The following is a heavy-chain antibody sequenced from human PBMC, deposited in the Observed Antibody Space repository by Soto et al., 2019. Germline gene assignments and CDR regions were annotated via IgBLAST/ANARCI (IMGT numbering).Heavy chain of an antibody. CDR3: ARAGYCSGGTCFHGNCDY. D-gene: IGHD2-15*01. Sequence: QVQLVQSGAEVKRPGASVKVSCNASGYTFTTYYMHWVRQAPVQGREWWGIINPNGGSTTYAQKFQGRVTMTRDTSTSTVYLELSSLRSEDTAVYYCARAGYCSGGTCFHGNCDYWGQGTLVTVSA. V-gene: IGHV1-46*01. J-gene: IGHJ4*02. CDR2: INPNGGST. CDR1: GYTFTTYY.